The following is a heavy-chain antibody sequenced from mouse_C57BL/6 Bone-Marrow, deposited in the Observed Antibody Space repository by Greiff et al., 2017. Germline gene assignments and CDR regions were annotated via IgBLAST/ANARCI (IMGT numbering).Heavy chain of an antibody. CDR1: GYSFTGYF. V-gene: IGHV1-20*01. J-gene: IGHJ4*01. Sequence: EVQLQQSGPELVKPGDSVKISCKASGYSFTGYFMNWVMQSHGKSLEWIGRINPYNGDTFYNQKFKGKATLTVDKSSSTAHMERRSLTSEDSAVYYCARCPDYDYAMDYWGQGTSVTVSS. CDR2: INPYNGDT. D-gene: IGHD2-4*01. CDR3: ARCPDYDYAMDY.